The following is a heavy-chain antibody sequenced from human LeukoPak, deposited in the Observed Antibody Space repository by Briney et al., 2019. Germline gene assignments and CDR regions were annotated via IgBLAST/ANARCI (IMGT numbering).Heavy chain of an antibody. J-gene: IGHJ4*02. CDR3: TTDGSYYDFRSGYYPRNLYFDY. CDR2: IKSKTDGGTT. V-gene: IGHV3-15*01. Sequence: GGSLRLSCAASGFTFSSYSMNWVRQAPGKGLEWVGRIKSKTDGGTTDYAAPVKGRFTISRDDSKNTLYLQMNSLKTEDTAVYYCTTDGSYYDFRSGYYPRNLYFDYWGQGTLVTVS. CDR1: GFTFSSYS. D-gene: IGHD3-3*01.